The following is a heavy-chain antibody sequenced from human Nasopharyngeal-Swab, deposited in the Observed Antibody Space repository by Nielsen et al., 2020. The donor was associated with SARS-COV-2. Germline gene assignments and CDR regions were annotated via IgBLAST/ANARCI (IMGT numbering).Heavy chain of an antibody. CDR2: FDPEDGET. CDR3: ATAPPIAAAGTSWFDP. CDR1: GYTFTSYY. D-gene: IGHD6-13*01. Sequence: GESLKISCQASGYTFTSYYMHWVRQAPGQGLEWMGGFDPEDGETIYAQKFQGRVTMTEDTSTDTAYMELSSLRSEDTAVYYCATAPPIAAAGTSWFDPWGQGTLVTVSS. J-gene: IGHJ5*02. V-gene: IGHV1-24*01.